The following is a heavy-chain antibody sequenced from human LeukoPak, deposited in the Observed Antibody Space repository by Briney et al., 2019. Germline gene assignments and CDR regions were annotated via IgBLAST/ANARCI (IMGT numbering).Heavy chain of an antibody. Sequence: GGSLRLSCAASGFTFSSYGMSWVRQAPGKGLEWVSAISGSGGSTYYADSVKGRFTISRDNSKNTLYLQMNSLRAEDTAVYYCAKDSSGSYFSSFDYWGQGTLVTVSS. V-gene: IGHV3-23*01. D-gene: IGHD1-26*01. CDR3: AKDSSGSYFSSFDY. CDR2: ISGSGGST. J-gene: IGHJ4*02. CDR1: GFTFSSYG.